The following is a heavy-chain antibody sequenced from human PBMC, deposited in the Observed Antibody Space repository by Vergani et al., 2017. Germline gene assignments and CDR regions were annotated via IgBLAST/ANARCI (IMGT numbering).Heavy chain of an antibody. D-gene: IGHD3-16*01. V-gene: IGHV4-59*01. Sequence: QVQLQESGPGLVKPSETLSLTCTVSGGSISSYYWSWIRQPPGKGLEWIGYIYYSGSTNYNPSLKSRVTISVDTSKNQFSLKLSSVTAADTAVYYCARDPFGDNWFYPWGQGTLVTVSS. CDR1: GGSISSYY. CDR3: ARDPFGDNWFYP. CDR2: IYYSGST. J-gene: IGHJ5*02.